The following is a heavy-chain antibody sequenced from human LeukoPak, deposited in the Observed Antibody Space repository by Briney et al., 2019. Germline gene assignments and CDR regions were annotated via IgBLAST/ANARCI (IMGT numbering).Heavy chain of an antibody. CDR3: ARESDRYFDL. J-gene: IGHJ2*01. CDR2: IYYSGST. CDR1: GGSISSYY. V-gene: IGHV4-59*12. D-gene: IGHD2-21*01. Sequence: SETLSLTCTVSGGSISSYYWSWIRQPPGKGLEWIGYIYYSGSTNYNPSLKSRVTISVDTSKNQFTLKLSSVTAADTAVYYCARESDRYFDLWGRGTLVTVSS.